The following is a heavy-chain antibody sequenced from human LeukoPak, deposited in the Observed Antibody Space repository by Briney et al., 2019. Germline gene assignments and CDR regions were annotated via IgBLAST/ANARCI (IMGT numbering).Heavy chain of an antibody. J-gene: IGHJ3*02. CDR2: IYYSGGT. CDR3: ARAPEIDSSRRSRSDGFDI. CDR1: VGSISRYY. Sequence: PAETLRLSCTVSVGSISRYYRIWIRQPPGKGLECIGYIYYSGGTNYNPSLKSRVTISVDTSKNQFSLKLSSVTAADTAVYYCARAPEIDSSRRSRSDGFDIWGQGTMVTVSS. D-gene: IGHD3-22*01. V-gene: IGHV4-59*01.